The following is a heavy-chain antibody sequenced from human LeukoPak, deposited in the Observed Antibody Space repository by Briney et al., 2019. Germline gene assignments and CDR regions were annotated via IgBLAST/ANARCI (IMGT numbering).Heavy chain of an antibody. V-gene: IGHV3-30*02. D-gene: IGHD3-22*01. CDR1: GFTFSSYA. Sequence: GGSLRLSCAASGFTFSSYAMHWVRQAPGKGLEWVAFIRCDGSNKYYADSVKGRFTISRDNSKNTLYLQMNSLRAEDTAVYYCAIVSSGHLDYWGQGTLVTVSS. CDR2: IRCDGSNK. CDR3: AIVSSGHLDY. J-gene: IGHJ4*02.